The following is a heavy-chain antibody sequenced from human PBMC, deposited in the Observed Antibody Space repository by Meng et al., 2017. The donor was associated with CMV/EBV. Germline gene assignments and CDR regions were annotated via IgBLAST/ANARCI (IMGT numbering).Heavy chain of an antibody. D-gene: IGHD1-7*01. CDR2: IYSEGTT. J-gene: IGHJ4*02. CDR1: GFTVSNNY. Sequence: LQLVGSGGGLIQPGGSLRLSCAASGFTVSNNYMRWFRQAPGKGLEWVSLIYSEGTTDYADSVKGRFTISRDNSKNTLYLQMNSLRAEDTAMYYCARDGNYHGVWGQGTLVTVSS. CDR3: ARDGNYHGV. V-gene: IGHV3-53*01.